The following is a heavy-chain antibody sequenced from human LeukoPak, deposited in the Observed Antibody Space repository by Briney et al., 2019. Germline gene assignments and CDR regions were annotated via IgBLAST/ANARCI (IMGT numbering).Heavy chain of an antibody. D-gene: IGHD5-18*01. CDR2: ISTGSGTI. CDR1: GFTFSDYG. Sequence: PGGSLRLSCAASGFTFSDYGVNWVRQAPGKGLEWLSYISTGSGTIYYADSVKGRFTNSRDNAKNSLYLQMNSLRDDDTAVYYCARHFSAMASFDYWGQGTLVTVSS. V-gene: IGHV3-48*02. CDR3: ARHFSAMASFDY. J-gene: IGHJ4*02.